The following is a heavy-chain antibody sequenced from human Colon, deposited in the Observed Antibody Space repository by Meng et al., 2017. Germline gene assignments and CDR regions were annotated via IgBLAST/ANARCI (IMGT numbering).Heavy chain of an antibody. Sequence: GGSLRLSCAASGFTFSTYAMTWVRQAPGKGLECVSVITNTGDRTYYADSVKGRFTISRENSKNTLYLQMNSLRAEDTAIYYCAQNWNMDSWGQGTLVTVSS. V-gene: IGHV3-23*01. CDR2: ITNTGDRT. J-gene: IGHJ4*02. CDR3: AQNWNMDS. D-gene: IGHD1-1*01. CDR1: GFTFSTYA.